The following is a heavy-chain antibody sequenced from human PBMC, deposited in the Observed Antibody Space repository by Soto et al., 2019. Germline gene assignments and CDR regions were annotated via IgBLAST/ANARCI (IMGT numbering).Heavy chain of an antibody. J-gene: IGHJ3*02. CDR1: GFTFSSYG. Sequence: PGGSLRLSCAASGFTFSSYGMHWVRQAPGKGLEWVAVISYDGSNKYYADSVKGRFTISRDNSKNTLYLQMNSLRAEDTAVYYCAKDQFTVTTTPHAFDIWGQGTMVTVSS. CDR3: AKDQFTVTTTPHAFDI. V-gene: IGHV3-30*18. D-gene: IGHD4-17*01. CDR2: ISYDGSNK.